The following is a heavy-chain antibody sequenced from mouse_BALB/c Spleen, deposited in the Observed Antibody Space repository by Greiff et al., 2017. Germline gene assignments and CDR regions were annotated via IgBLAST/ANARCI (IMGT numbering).Heavy chain of an antibody. CDR1: GYTFTDYW. J-gene: IGHJ4*01. V-gene: IGHV1-69*02. CDR2: IDTSDSYT. D-gene: IGHD1-1*01. CDR3: ARGDLRGAMDY. Sequence: VQLQESGPELEKPGASVKMSCKASGYTFTDYWMHWVKQRPGQGLEWIGAIDTSDSYTSYNQKFKGKATLTVDESSSTAYMQLSSLTSEDSAVYYCARGDLRGAMDYWGQGTSVTVSS.